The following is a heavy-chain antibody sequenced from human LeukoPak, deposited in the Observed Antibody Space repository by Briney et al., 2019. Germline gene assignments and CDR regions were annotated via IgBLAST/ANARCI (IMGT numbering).Heavy chain of an antibody. CDR2: IQNDGSNE. J-gene: IGHJ3*01. Sequence: GGSLRLSCAASGFTFSSYGMHWVRQAPGKGLEWVAYIQNDGSNEQYADSVKGRFSISRDNSKNTLYLQMNSLRDEDTALYYCAIHGGGTIRIEAFDVWGQGTMVTISS. D-gene: IGHD3-3*01. CDR1: GFTFSSYG. CDR3: AIHGGGTIRIEAFDV. V-gene: IGHV3-30*02.